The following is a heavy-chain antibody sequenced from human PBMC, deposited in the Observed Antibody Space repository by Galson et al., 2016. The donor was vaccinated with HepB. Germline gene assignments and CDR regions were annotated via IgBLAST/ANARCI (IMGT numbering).Heavy chain of an antibody. CDR2: IDGPTPNT. V-gene: IGHV3-23*01. Sequence: YALSWVRRAPGKGLEWVSHIDGPTPNTHYADSVRGRFSIYRDNSSDTLYLQMDSLTAEDSAIYYCTTWLSHHFDYWGQGTRVTVSS. CDR1: YA. J-gene: IGHJ4*02. D-gene: IGHD6-19*01. CDR3: TTWLSHHFDY.